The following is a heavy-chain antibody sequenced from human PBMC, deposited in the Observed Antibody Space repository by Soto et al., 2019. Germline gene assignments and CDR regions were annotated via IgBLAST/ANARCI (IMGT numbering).Heavy chain of an antibody. Sequence: SQTLSLTCDISGDSVSSNSAGWNWIRQTPSRGLEWLGRTYYKSKWYYTYAASVKSRITVSPDTSKNQFSLQLTSVTPEDTAVEYFARGSLEEGNGYYYMDVWGKGTTVTVSS. J-gene: IGHJ6*03. CDR3: ARGSLEEGNGYYYMDV. D-gene: IGHD2-8*01. CDR1: GDSVSSNSAG. V-gene: IGHV6-1*01. CDR2: TYYKSKWYY.